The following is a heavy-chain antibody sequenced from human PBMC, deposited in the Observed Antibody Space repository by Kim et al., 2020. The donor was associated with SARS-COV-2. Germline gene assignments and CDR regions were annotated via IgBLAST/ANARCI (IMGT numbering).Heavy chain of an antibody. CDR3: ARHGRFGVQALSYYYYGMDV. CDR2: IYPGDSDT. V-gene: IGHV5-51*01. Sequence: GESLKISCKGSGYSFTSYWIGWVRQMPGKGLEWMGIIYPGDSDTRYSPSFQGQVTISADKSISTAYLQWSSLKASDTAMYYCARHGRFGVQALSYYYYGMDVWGQGTTVTVSS. D-gene: IGHD3-10*01. J-gene: IGHJ6*02. CDR1: GYSFTSYW.